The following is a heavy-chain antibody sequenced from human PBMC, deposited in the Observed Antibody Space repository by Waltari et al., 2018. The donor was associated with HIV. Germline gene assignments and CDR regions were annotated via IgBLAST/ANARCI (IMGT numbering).Heavy chain of an antibody. J-gene: IGHJ6*02. CDR3: ARDWRQPRGVYYGMDV. D-gene: IGHD3-3*01. CDR1: GFIFSGYW. V-gene: IGHV3-74*01. Sequence: EVQVQESGGGLVQPGGSLRLSCAASGFIFSGYWMHWVRQAPGQGLVWVSHIINDGGRTSYADSVKGRFTISRDNAENTLYLQMNSLRGEDTAVYYCARDWRQPRGVYYGMDVWGQGTTVIVSS. CDR2: IINDGGRT.